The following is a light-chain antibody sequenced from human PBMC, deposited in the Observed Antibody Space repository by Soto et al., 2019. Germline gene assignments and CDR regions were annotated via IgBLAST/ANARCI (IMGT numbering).Light chain of an antibody. Sequence: DIQMTQSPSSVSASVGDRFTVTCRASHGISSWLAWYQQKPGRAPKLLIYAASRLQSGVPSRFSGSGSGTDFTLTISSLQPDDFATYFCQQANSFPLTFGPGTKVDI. CDR2: AAS. V-gene: IGKV1-12*01. J-gene: IGKJ3*01. CDR1: HGISSW. CDR3: QQANSFPLT.